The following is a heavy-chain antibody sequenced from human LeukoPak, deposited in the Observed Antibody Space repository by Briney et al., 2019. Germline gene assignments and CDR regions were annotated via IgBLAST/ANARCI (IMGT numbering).Heavy chain of an antibody. CDR3: ARGRYSLSRQFDY. D-gene: IGHD1-1*01. CDR1: GGSFSGYY. V-gene: IGHV4-34*01. J-gene: IGHJ4*02. Sequence: SETLSLTCAVYGGSFSGYYWSWIRQPPGKGLEWTGEINHSGSTNYNPSLKSRVTISVDTSKNQFSLKLSSVTAADTAVYYCARGRYSLSRQFDYWGQGTLVTVSS. CDR2: INHSGST.